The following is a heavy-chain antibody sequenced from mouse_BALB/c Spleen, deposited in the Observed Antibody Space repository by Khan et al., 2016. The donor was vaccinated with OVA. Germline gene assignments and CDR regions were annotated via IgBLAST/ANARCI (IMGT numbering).Heavy chain of an antibody. Sequence: QVQLKESGPELVRPGVSVKISCKGSGYTFTDYAMHWVKQSHAKSLEWIGLISTYSGNTNYKQKFKGKATMTVDKSSSTAYMELARLTSEDSAIHYCTRPAYDGYYDYWGQGTTLTVSS. J-gene: IGHJ2*01. CDR1: GYTFTDYA. CDR2: ISTYSGNT. CDR3: TRPAYDGYYDY. D-gene: IGHD2-3*01. V-gene: IGHV1S137*01.